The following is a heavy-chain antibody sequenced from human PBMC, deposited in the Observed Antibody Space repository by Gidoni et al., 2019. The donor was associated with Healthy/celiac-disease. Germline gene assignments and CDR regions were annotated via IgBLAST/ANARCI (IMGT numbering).Heavy chain of an antibody. V-gene: IGHV3-30*03. D-gene: IGHD2-15*01. J-gene: IGHJ4*02. Sequence: LEWVAVISYDGSNKYYADSVKGRFTISRDNSKNTLYLQMNSLRAEDTAVYYCAPEKELLFDYWGQGTLVTVSS. CDR3: APEKELLFDY. CDR2: ISYDGSNK.